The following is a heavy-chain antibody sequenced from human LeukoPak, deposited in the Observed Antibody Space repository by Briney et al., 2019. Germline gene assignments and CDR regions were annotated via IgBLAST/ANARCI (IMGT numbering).Heavy chain of an antibody. D-gene: IGHD3-10*01. J-gene: IGHJ4*02. CDR3: ARVLYTLWFGEPIDDSFDY. V-gene: IGHV1-2*02. Sequence: ASVTVSCKASGYTFTGYYMHWVRQAPGQGLEWMGWINPNSGGTNYAQKFQGRVTMTRDTSISTAYMELSRLRSDDTAVYYCARVLYTLWFGEPIDDSFDYWGQGTLVTVSS. CDR2: INPNSGGT. CDR1: GYTFTGYY.